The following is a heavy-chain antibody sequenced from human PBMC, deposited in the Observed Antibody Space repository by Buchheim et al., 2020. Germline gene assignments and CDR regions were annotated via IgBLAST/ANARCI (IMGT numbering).Heavy chain of an antibody. V-gene: IGHV3-74*01. CDR3: GRDLWSAMDV. Sequence: EVHLVESGGGLVQPGGSLRLSCAASGFTFSNYWMHWARQVPGKGLVWVSRINTDGSGTSHADSVEGRFTISRDTAKNTLYLQMNSLRVEDTAVYYCGRDLWSAMDVWGQGTT. J-gene: IGHJ6*02. CDR1: GFTFSNYW. CDR2: INTDGSGT. D-gene: IGHD3-3*01.